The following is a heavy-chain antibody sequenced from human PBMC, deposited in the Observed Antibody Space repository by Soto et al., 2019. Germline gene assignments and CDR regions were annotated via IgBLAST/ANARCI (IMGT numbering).Heavy chain of an antibody. Sequence: QVQLQQWGAGLLKPSETLSLTCAVYGGSFSGYYWSWIRQPPGKGLEWIGEINHSGSTNYNPSLKSRVTISVDTSKNHFSLKLSSVTAADTAVYYCARGQIAGYCSGGSCYSSGLGAFDIWGQGTMVTVSS. D-gene: IGHD2-15*01. CDR3: ARGQIAGYCSGGSCYSSGLGAFDI. CDR1: GGSFSGYY. CDR2: INHSGST. V-gene: IGHV4-34*01. J-gene: IGHJ3*02.